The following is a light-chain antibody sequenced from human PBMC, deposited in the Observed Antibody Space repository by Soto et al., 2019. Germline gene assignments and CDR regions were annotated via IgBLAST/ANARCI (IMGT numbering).Light chain of an antibody. V-gene: IGLV2-14*01. CDR2: EVS. Sequence: QSVLTQPASVSGSLGQSITISCTGTSSDVGGHNFVSWYQQHPGKAPKVIIFEVSNRPSGVSNRFSGSKSGNTASLTLSGLQAEDEADYYCNSYTSSAARVFGTGTKLTVL. J-gene: IGLJ1*01. CDR1: SSDVGGHNF. CDR3: NSYTSSAARV.